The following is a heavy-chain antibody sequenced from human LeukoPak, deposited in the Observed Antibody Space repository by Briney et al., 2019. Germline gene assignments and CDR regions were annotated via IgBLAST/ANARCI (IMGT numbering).Heavy chain of an antibody. CDR2: IYYSGST. V-gene: IGHV4-59*01. J-gene: IGHJ3*02. CDR3: ARRGNPYGSVSYQRAFDI. CDR1: GGSISSYY. Sequence: PSETLSLTCTVSGGSISSYYWSWIRQPPGKGLEWIGYIYYSGSTNYNPSLKSRVTISVDTSKNQFSLKLSSVTAADTAVYYCARRGNPYGSVSYQRAFDIWGQGTMVTVSS. D-gene: IGHD3-10*01.